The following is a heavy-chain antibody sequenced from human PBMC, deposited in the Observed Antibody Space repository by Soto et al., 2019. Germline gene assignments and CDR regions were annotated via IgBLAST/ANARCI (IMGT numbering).Heavy chain of an antibody. V-gene: IGHV4-59*01. CDR2: TYYTGNT. D-gene: IGHD6-19*01. CDR1: GGSISSYY. CDR3: ARARTSSAVDFDY. Sequence: SATLSLTCTVSGGSISSYYWSWIRQPPGKGLEWIGYTYYTGNTNYNPSLKSRVTISVDTSKNQFSLKLTSLTAADTAVYYCARARTSSAVDFDYWGQGTLVTVSS. J-gene: IGHJ4*02.